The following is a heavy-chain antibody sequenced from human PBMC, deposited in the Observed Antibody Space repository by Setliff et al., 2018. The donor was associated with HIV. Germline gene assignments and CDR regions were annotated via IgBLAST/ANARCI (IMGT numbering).Heavy chain of an antibody. CDR3: ARGPRYGSGNYYYYYYYMDV. V-gene: IGHV4-34*01. CDR1: GGSFSGFY. J-gene: IGHJ6*03. D-gene: IGHD3-10*01. Sequence: SETLSLTCAVYGGSFSGFYWSWIRQPPGKGLEWIGEINHSGSTTYNPSLKSRVTISVDTSKNHFSLKLSSVTAADTAVYYCARGPRYGSGNYYYYYYYMDVWGKGTTVTVSS. CDR2: INHSGST.